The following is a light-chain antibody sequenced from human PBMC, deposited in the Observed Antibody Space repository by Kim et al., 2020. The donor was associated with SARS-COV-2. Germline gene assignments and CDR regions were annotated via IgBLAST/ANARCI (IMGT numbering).Light chain of an antibody. CDR3: ETWDDNLSGPL. J-gene: IGLJ2*01. CDR2: RNS. V-gene: IGLV1-47*01. CDR1: RSNIGSNN. Sequence: GQRVTISCSGSRSNIGSNNVYWYQQFSGTAPKLLIYRNSQRPSEVPDRFSGSKSDTSASLAISGLRSEDEAVYYCETWDDNLSGPLFGGGTQLTVL.